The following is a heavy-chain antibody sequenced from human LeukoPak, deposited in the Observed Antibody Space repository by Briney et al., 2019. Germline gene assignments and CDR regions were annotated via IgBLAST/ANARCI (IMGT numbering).Heavy chain of an antibody. CDR1: GGSISSSSYY. J-gene: IGHJ2*01. CDR3: ARVPAAGTWSYWYFDL. CDR2: IYYSGST. V-gene: IGHV4-39*07. D-gene: IGHD6-13*01. Sequence: SETLSLTCTVSGGSISSSSYYWGWIRQPPGKGLEWIGSIYYSGSTYYNPSLKSRVTISVDTSKNQFSLKLSSVTAADTAVYYCARVPAAGTWSYWYFDLWGRGTLVTVSS.